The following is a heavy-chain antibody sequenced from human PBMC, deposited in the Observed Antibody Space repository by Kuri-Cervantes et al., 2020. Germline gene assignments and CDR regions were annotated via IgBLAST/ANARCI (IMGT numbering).Heavy chain of an antibody. Sequence: EWVSSLRFDESNKYYADSVKGRFTISRDNSKNTLYLQMNSLRAEDTAVYYCAKDAVSSGWLFYWGQGTLVTVSS. J-gene: IGHJ4*02. CDR3: AKDAVSSGWLFY. V-gene: IGHV3-30*02. CDR2: LRFDESNK. D-gene: IGHD6-19*01.